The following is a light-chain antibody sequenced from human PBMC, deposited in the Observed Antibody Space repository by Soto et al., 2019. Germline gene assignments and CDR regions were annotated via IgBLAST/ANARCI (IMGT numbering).Light chain of an antibody. CDR3: KSYAGSNTYV. Sequence: QSALTQLPSASGSPGQSVTISCTGTKSDIGVYDFVSWYQHHPGKAPRLIIYEVVQRPSGVPDRFSGSKSGNTASLTVSGLQAADEADYFCKSYAGSNTYVFGSGTKVTVL. V-gene: IGLV2-8*01. CDR2: EVV. J-gene: IGLJ1*01. CDR1: KSDIGVYDF.